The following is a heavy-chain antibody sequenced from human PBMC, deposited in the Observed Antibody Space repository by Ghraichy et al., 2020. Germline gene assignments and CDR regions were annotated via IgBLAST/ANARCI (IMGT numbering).Heavy chain of an antibody. V-gene: IGHV1-69*04. CDR1: GGTFSSYA. D-gene: IGHD7-27*01. J-gene: IGHJ4*02. Sequence: SVKVSCKASGGTFSSYAISWVRQAPGQGLEWMGRIIPILGIANYAQKFQGRVTITADKSTSTAYMELSSLRSEDTAVYYCASSLTGESWGFDYWGQGTLVTVSS. CDR3: ASSLTGESWGFDY. CDR2: IIPILGIA.